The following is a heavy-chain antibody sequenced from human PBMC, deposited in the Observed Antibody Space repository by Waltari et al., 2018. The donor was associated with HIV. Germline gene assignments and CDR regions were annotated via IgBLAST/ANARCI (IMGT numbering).Heavy chain of an antibody. D-gene: IGHD6-13*01. CDR1: GFAFNSSG. J-gene: IGHJ4*02. Sequence: EVHLLESGGGLVQPGGSLSLSCAASGFAFNSSGMNWVRQTPGRGLEWVSGHSGGGGSTYYADSVKGRFTISRDSFNNTLYLHMTSLRAEDTALYFCAKSPRAAPYYFDSWGQGTQVTVSS. V-gene: IGHV3-23*01. CDR3: AKSPRAAPYYFDS. CDR2: HSGGGGST.